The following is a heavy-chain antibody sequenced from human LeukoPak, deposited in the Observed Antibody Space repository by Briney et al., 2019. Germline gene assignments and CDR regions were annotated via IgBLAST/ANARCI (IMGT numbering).Heavy chain of an antibody. CDR3: AREALRYFDWLFSDAFDI. J-gene: IGHJ3*02. CDR1: GFTFSDYY. V-gene: IGHV3-11*04. D-gene: IGHD3-9*01. Sequence: GGSLRPSCAASGFTFSDYYMSWIRQAPGKGLEWVSYISSSGSTIYYADSVKGRFTISRDNAKNSLYLQMNSLRAEDTAVYYCAREALRYFDWLFSDAFDIWGQGTMVTVSS. CDR2: ISSSGSTI.